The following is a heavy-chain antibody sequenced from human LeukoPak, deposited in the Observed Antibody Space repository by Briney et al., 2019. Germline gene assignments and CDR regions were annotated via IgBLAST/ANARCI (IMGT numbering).Heavy chain of an antibody. V-gene: IGHV3-7*01. Sequence: GGSLRLSCAASEFTFSTYWMSWVRQAPGKGLEWVANINQDGSEKYYVDSVKGRFTISRDNSKNTLYLQMNSLRAEDTAVYYCARDAGGGSFDYWGQGTLVTVSS. J-gene: IGHJ4*02. CDR3: ARDAGGGSFDY. CDR2: INQDGSEK. D-gene: IGHD2-15*01. CDR1: EFTFSTYW.